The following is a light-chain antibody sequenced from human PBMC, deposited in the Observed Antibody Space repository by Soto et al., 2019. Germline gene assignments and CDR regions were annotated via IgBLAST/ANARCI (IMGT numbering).Light chain of an antibody. CDR2: DVS. V-gene: IGLV2-11*01. Sequence: QSALTQPRSVSGSPGQSVTISCTGTSSDVGRFNYVSWYQQHPGKVPKLIMFDVSKRPSGVPDRFSGSKSGNTASLTISGLQPEDEADYYCYSYAGGYTFVFGTGTKLTVL. CDR3: YSYAGGYTFV. J-gene: IGLJ1*01. CDR1: SSDVGRFNY.